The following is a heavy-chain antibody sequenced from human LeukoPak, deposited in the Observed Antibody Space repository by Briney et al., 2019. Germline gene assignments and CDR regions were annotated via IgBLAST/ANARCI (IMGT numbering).Heavy chain of an antibody. V-gene: IGHV3-7*02. CDR3: VRGGGSAYKYNAFDI. D-gene: IGHD3-22*01. CDR2: IKQDGSEK. J-gene: IGHJ3*02. CDR1: GFTFSTYW. Sequence: GGSLRLSCVASGFTFSTYWMSWVRQAPGKGLEWVASIKQDGSEKYYVDSVKGRFTISRDNAKNSLYLQMNSLRAEDTAVYYCVRGGGSAYKYNAFDIWGQGTMVTGSS.